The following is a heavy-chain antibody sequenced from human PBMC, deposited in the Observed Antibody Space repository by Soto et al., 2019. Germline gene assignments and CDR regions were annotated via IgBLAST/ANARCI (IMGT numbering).Heavy chain of an antibody. D-gene: IGHD3-10*01. CDR3: ARRSPLVYGNPFDH. CDR2: IYHRGST. J-gene: IGHJ5*02. Sequence: SETLSLTCTVSGGSISSNSYYWDWIRQPPGKGLDWIGSIYHRGSTYYNPSLKSRVAISVDPSTNQFSLTLTSVTAADTAVYYCARRSPLVYGNPFDHWGQGTLVTVSS. V-gene: IGHV4-39*01. CDR1: GGSISSNSYY.